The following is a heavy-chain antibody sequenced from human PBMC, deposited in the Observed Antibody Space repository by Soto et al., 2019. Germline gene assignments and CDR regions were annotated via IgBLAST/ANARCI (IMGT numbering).Heavy chain of an antibody. J-gene: IGHJ4*02. CDR1: GFTFSDYY. Sequence: QVQLVESGGGLVKPGGSLRLSCAASGFTFSDYYMSWIRQAPGKGLEGVSYIISSSSYTNYAESVKGRFTISRDNPNNPLYLQRNSLRAEDTAGYYWAGEGRGEADYWGQGTLVTVSS. V-gene: IGHV3-11*05. CDR2: IISSSSYT. D-gene: IGHD3-16*01. CDR3: AGEGRGEADY.